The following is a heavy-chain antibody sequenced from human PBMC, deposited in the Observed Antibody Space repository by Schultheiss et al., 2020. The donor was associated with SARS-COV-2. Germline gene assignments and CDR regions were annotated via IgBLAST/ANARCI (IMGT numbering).Heavy chain of an antibody. CDR3: ARVAARLRDAFDI. Sequence: GGSLRLSCAASGFTFSSYAMSWVRQAPGKGLEWVSAISGSGGSTYYADSVKGRFTISRDNAKNSLYLQMNSLRAEDTAVYYCARVAARLRDAFDIWGQGTMVTVSS. CDR1: GFTFSSYA. CDR2: ISGSGGST. V-gene: IGHV3-23*01. J-gene: IGHJ3*02. D-gene: IGHD6-6*01.